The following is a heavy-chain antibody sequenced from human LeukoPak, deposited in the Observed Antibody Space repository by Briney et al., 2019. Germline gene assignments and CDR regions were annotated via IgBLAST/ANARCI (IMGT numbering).Heavy chain of an antibody. Sequence: SETLSLTCTVSGGSISSSSYYWGWTRQPPGKGLEWIGSIYYSGSTYYNPSLKSRVTISVDTSKNQFSLKLSSVTAADTAVYYCASFFTSDYWGQGTLVTVSS. CDR2: IYYSGST. V-gene: IGHV4-39*01. J-gene: IGHJ4*02. CDR3: ASFFTSDY. CDR1: GGSISSSSYY.